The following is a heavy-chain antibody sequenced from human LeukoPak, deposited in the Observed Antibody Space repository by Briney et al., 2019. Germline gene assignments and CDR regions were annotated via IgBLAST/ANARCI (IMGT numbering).Heavy chain of an antibody. Sequence: SETLSLTCAVYGGSFSGYYWGRLRQPPGKGLEWIGSIYYSGSTYYNPSLKSRVTISVDTSKNQFSLKLSSVTAADTAVYYCARPGGRVDNAFDIWGQGTMVTVSS. CDR1: GGSFSGYY. D-gene: IGHD1-1*01. CDR2: IYYSGST. V-gene: IGHV4-39*01. CDR3: ARPGGRVDNAFDI. J-gene: IGHJ3*02.